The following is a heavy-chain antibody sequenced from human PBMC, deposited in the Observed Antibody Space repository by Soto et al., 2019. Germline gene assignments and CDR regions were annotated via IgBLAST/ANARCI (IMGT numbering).Heavy chain of an antibody. CDR2: IYHSGGT. Sequence: QLQLQEAGSGLVKPSQTLSLTCAVSGDSISSGGYSWSWIRQPPGKGLEWIGYIYHSGGTDYNPSLKIRVTISVARSKNQFSLKLTSVTAADTAVYYCARGLVSTGGFDYWGQGTLVTVSS. V-gene: IGHV4-30-2*01. CDR3: ARGLVSTGGFDY. CDR1: GDSISSGGYS. D-gene: IGHD2-8*01. J-gene: IGHJ4*02.